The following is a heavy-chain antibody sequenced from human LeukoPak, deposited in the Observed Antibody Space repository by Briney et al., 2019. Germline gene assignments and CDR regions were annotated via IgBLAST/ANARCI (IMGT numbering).Heavy chain of an antibody. V-gene: IGHV4-59*02. D-gene: IGHD5-12*01. CDR3: ARHARGYSFGAWIDP. CDR2: ISNSGST. J-gene: IGHJ5*02. Sequence: KPSETLSLTCTVSGGSVNSSYWSWVRQPPAKGLEWIGFISNSGSTNYSPSFTRRLTISVDTSKNQVSLRLTSVTAADTAVYYCARHARGYSFGAWIDPWGQGVLVTVSS. CDR1: GGSVNSSY.